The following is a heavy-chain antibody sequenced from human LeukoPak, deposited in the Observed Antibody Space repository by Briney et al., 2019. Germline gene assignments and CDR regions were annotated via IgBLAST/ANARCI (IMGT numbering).Heavy chain of an antibody. CDR1: GYTFTSYG. Sequence: SVKVSCKASGYTFTSYGISWVRQAPGQGLEWMGRIIPILGIANYAQKFQGRVTITADKSTSTAYMELSSLRSEDTAVYYCASDGVSSAYAFDIWGQGTMVTVSS. V-gene: IGHV1-69*04. J-gene: IGHJ3*02. CDR3: ASDGVSSAYAFDI. CDR2: IIPILGIA. D-gene: IGHD2-2*01.